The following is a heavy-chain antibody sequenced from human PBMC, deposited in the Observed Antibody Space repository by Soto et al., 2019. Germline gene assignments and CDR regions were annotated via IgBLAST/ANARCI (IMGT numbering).Heavy chain of an antibody. CDR3: AREMGATTSALYS. J-gene: IGHJ4*02. CDR1: GYSFTSYW. CDR2: IDPSDSYT. Sequence: GESLKISCKGSGYSFTSYWISWVRQMPGKGLEWMGRIDPSDSYTNYSPSFQGHVTVSADKSISTAYLQWSSLKASDTAMYYCAREMGATTSALYSWGQGTLVTVSS. V-gene: IGHV5-10-1*01. D-gene: IGHD1-26*01.